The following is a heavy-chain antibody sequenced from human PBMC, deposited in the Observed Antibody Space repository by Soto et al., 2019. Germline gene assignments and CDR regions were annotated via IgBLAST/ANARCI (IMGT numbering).Heavy chain of an antibody. Sequence: ASVKVSCKASGGTFSSYTISWVRQAPGQGLEWMGRIIPILGIANYAQKFQGRVTITADKSTSTAYMELSSLRSEDTAVYYCARDDCSGGSCYSDAFDIWGQGTMVTVSS. CDR3: ARDDCSGGSCYSDAFDI. CDR2: IIPILGIA. D-gene: IGHD2-15*01. V-gene: IGHV1-69*04. CDR1: GGTFSSYT. J-gene: IGHJ3*02.